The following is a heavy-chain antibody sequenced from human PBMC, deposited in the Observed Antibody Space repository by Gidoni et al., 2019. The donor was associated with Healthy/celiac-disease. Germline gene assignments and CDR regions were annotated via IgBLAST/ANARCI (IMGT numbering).Heavy chain of an antibody. Sequence: QVQLVESGGGVVQPGRSLRLSCAASGFTFSSYGMHWVRQAPGKGLEWVAVISYDGSNKYYADSVKGRFTISRDNSKNTLYLQMNSLRAEDTAVYYCAKDLLMTTATTYYYYGMDVWGQGTTVTVSS. D-gene: IGHD4-17*01. CDR2: ISYDGSNK. CDR1: GFTFSSYG. J-gene: IGHJ6*02. CDR3: AKDLLMTTATTYYYYGMDV. V-gene: IGHV3-30*18.